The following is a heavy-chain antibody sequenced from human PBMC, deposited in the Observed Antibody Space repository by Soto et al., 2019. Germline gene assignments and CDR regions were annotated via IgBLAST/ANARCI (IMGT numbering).Heavy chain of an antibody. CDR3: ARERSYSSSWLYYYYGMDV. Sequence: PSETLSLTCTVSGGSISSYYWSWIRQPPGKGLEWIGYIYYSGSTNYNPSLKSRVTISVDTSKNQFSLKLSSVTAADTAVYYCARERSYSSSWLYYYYGMDVWGQGTTVTVSS. V-gene: IGHV4-59*01. CDR1: GGSISSYY. D-gene: IGHD6-13*01. J-gene: IGHJ6*02. CDR2: IYYSGST.